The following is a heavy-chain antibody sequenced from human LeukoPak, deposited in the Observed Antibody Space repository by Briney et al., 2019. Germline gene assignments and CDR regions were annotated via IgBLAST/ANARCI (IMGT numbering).Heavy chain of an antibody. V-gene: IGHV4-38-2*02. Sequence: PSETLSLTCTVAGHSISTDYYWAWVRQPPGKGLEWIGSIYHSGSTYYGPALKSRVTISVDTSQNQFSLKLSSVTAAATAVSCCTRDPVLASNMGVCGEGNTVSVSS. J-gene: IGHJ6*03. CDR3: TRDPVLASNMGV. CDR2: IYHSGST. CDR1: GHSISTDYY.